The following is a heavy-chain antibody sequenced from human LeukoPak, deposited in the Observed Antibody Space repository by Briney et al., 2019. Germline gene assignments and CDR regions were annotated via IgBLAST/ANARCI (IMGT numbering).Heavy chain of an antibody. CDR3: ARGSDADWDLRDYFDY. V-gene: IGHV4-59*12. D-gene: IGHD1-26*01. CDR1: GGSISSYY. CDR2: IYYSGST. Sequence: SETLSLTCTVSGGSISSYYWSWIRQPPGKGLEWIGYIYYSGSTNYNPSLKSRVSISVDASKKEFSLKMTSVTAADTAVYYCARGSDADWDLRDYFDYWGQGTLVTVSS. J-gene: IGHJ4*02.